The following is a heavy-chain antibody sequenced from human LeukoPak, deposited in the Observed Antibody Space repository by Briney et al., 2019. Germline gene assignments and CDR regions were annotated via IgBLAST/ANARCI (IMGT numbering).Heavy chain of an antibody. CDR2: IYSGGTGGST. CDR1: GFTVSSNY. J-gene: IGHJ5*02. Sequence: QSGGSLRLSCAASGFTVSSNYMSWVRQTPGKGLEWVSVIYSGGTGGSTYYADSVKGRFTISRDDSKNTLYLQMNSLRAEDTAVYYCARDRELERNWFDPWGQGTLVIGSS. V-gene: IGHV3-66*01. D-gene: IGHD1-1*01. CDR3: ARDRELERNWFDP.